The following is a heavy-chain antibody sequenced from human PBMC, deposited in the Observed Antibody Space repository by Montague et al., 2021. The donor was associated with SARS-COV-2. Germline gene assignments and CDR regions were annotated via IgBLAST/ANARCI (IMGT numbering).Heavy chain of an antibody. CDR2: IFYSGST. CDR3: ARSLSYFWLDP. V-gene: IGHV4-61*01. D-gene: IGHD2-21*01. J-gene: IGHJ5*02. CDR1: GGSVSSANYF. Sequence: SETLSLTCTVSGGSVSSANYFWSWIRQPPGKGLEWIGYIFYSGSTNYNPSLKSRVTLSVDTSKNQFSLRLRSVTAADTAVYYCARSLSYFWLDPWGQGTLVTVSS.